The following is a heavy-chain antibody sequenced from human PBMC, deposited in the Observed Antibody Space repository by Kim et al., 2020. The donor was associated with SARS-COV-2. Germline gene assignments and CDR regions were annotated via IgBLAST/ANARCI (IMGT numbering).Heavy chain of an antibody. V-gene: IGHV3-23*01. J-gene: IGHJ6*02. Sequence: GGSLRLSCAASGFTFSSYAMSWVRQAPGKGLEWVSAISGSGGSTYYADSVKGRFTISRDNSKNTLYLQMNSLRAEDTAVYYCAKSQASEARNYYYYGMDVWGQGTTVTVSS. CDR3: AKSQASEARNYYYYGMDV. CDR1: GFTFSSYA. D-gene: IGHD6-6*01. CDR2: ISGSGGST.